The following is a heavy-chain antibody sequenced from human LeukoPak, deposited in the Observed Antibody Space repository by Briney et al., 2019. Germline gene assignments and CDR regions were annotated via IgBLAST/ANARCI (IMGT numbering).Heavy chain of an antibody. D-gene: IGHD2-2*01. CDR3: ATAPKTRYCSSTSCPPSY. CDR2: FDPEDGGT. J-gene: IGHJ4*02. Sequence: ASVKVSCKVSGYTLTELSMHWVRQAPGKGLEWMGGFDPEDGGTIYAQKFQGRVTMTEDTSTDTAYMELSSLRSEDTAVYYCATAPKTRYCSSTSCPPSYWGQGTLVTVSS. CDR1: GYTLTELS. V-gene: IGHV1-24*01.